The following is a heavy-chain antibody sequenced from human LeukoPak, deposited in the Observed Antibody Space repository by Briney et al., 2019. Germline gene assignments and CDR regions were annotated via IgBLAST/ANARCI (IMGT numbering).Heavy chain of an antibody. CDR2: ISWNSGSI. Sequence: GGSLRLSCAASGFTFDDYAMHWVRQAPGKGLEWVSGISWNSGSIGYADSVKGRFTISRDNAKNSLYLQMNSLRDEDTAVYYCAREMRNGPRRGGWFDPWGQGTLVTVSS. V-gene: IGHV3-9*01. CDR3: AREMRNGPRRGGWFDP. CDR1: GFTFDDYA. J-gene: IGHJ5*02.